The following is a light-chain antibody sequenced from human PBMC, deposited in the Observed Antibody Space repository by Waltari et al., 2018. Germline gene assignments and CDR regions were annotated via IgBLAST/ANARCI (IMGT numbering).Light chain of an antibody. J-gene: IGLJ1*01. CDR3: SSYTSSSTLDV. V-gene: IGLV2-14*01. Sequence: QSALTQPASVSGSPGQSITISCTGTSSDVGGYNYVSWYQQHPGKVPKLMIYDFSNRHSGVSICCSGSKPGNTASLTISGLQAEDEADYYCSSYTSSSTLDVFGTGTKVTVL. CDR2: DFS. CDR1: SSDVGGYNY.